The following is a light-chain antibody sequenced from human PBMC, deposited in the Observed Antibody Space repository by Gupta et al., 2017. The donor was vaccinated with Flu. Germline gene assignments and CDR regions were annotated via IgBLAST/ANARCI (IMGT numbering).Light chain of an antibody. CDR1: QSVSDY. CDR3: QQRSNWPLFT. Sequence: EIVLTQSPATLSLSPGERATLSCRASQSVSDYLAWYQQKPGQAPRLLIYDASNRATGIPARFSGSGSGTDFTLTISSLEPEDFAVYYCQQRSNWPLFTFGPGTKVDIK. J-gene: IGKJ3*01. V-gene: IGKV3-11*01. CDR2: DAS.